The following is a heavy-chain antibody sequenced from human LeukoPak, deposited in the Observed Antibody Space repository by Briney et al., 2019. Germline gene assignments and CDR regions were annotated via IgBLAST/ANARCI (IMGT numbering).Heavy chain of an antibody. V-gene: IGHV4-59*08. CDR2: IYYRGST. CDR1: GGSINNYY. Sequence: PSETLSLTCTVSGGSINNYYWSWIRQPPGKGLEWIGYIYYRGSTDYNPSLKSRVTISVDTSKNQFSLKLTSVTAADTAVYFCARSKSGAWFDPWGQGTLVTVSS. CDR3: ARSKSGAWFDP. J-gene: IGHJ5*02.